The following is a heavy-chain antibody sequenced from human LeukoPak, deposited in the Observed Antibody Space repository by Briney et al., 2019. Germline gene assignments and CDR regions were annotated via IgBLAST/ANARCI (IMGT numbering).Heavy chain of an antibody. V-gene: IGHV6-1*01. Sequence: SQTLSLTCAISGDSVFTNSATWHWTRHSPSGGLECLGRTYYRYKWYYEYALSVEGRLTINPDTSNNLISLQLKSVTADDTALYYCAREDDPLRELRLGFDSWGQGTLVTVSA. CDR2: TYYRYKWYY. D-gene: IGHD3-16*01. J-gene: IGHJ4*02. CDR1: GDSVFTNSAT. CDR3: AREDDPLRELRLGFDS.